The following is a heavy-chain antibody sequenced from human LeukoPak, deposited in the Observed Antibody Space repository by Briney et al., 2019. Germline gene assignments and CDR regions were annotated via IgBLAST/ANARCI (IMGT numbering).Heavy chain of an antibody. CDR3: AKPNLGGRGLTFYY. CDR1: GGSISSNSYY. J-gene: IGHJ4*01. CDR2: IYYTGST. V-gene: IGHV4-39*01. D-gene: IGHD1-26*01. Sequence: SETLSLTCTVSGGSISSNSYYWGWIRQPPGKGLEWIGSIYYTGSTYYNPSLKSRVTMSVDTSKNQFFLKLSSVTAADTAVFYWAKPNLGGRGLTFYYWGQGNPG.